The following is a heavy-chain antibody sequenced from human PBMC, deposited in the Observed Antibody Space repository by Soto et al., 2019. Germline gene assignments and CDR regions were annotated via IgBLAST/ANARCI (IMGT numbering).Heavy chain of an antibody. Sequence: PSETLSLTCTVSDHSISTSSYYWGWFGQSAGKGLEWIGSLHYSGTTYYHPSLKSRVTISVDASRNQFSLRAYSVTAADTAVYYCARHDWSRFYGMDVWGQGTTVTVSS. D-gene: IGHD2-2*01. J-gene: IGHJ6*02. CDR3: ARHDWSRFYGMDV. V-gene: IGHV4-39*01. CDR1: DHSISTSSYY. CDR2: LHYSGTT.